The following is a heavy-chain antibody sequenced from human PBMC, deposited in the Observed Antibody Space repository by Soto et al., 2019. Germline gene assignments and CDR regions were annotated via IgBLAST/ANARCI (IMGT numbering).Heavy chain of an antibody. CDR3: AKEQSWKATDY. V-gene: IGHV3-23*01. CDR2: ISGTGGST. J-gene: IGHJ4*02. Sequence: EVQLLESGGGLVQPGGALRLSCAASGFTFSHYAMSWVRQAPGRGLEWVSIISGTGGSTYYADSVKDRCTISRDNSKNTLYLQMNSLRAEDTALYYCAKEQSWKATDYWGQGTLVTIFS. CDR1: GFTFSHYA. D-gene: IGHD1-1*01.